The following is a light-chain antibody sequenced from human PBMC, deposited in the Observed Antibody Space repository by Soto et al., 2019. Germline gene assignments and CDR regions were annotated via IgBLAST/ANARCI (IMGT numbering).Light chain of an antibody. J-gene: IGKJ2*01. CDR1: QSVSSN. CDR2: GAS. V-gene: IGKV3-15*01. CDR3: QQYNNWPLYT. Sequence: XXPGERATLSCRASQSVSSNLAWYQQKPGQAPRLLIYGASXRATGIPARFSGSGSGTEFTLTISSLQSEDFAVYYCQQYNNWPLYTFGQGTKLEIK.